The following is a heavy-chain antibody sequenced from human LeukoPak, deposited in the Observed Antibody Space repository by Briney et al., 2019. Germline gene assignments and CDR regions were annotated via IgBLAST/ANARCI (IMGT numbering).Heavy chain of an antibody. CDR2: IDSSGSYT. J-gene: IGHJ4*02. CDR3: AKGSAGGRPYYFDY. Sequence: GGSLRLSCAVSGFTFSSYAMSWVRQAPGKGLEWVSAIDSSGSYTWYDDSVKGRFTISRDNSKNTLYLQMNSLRAEETAVYSCAKGSAGGRPYYFDYWGQGTLVPVSS. V-gene: IGHV3-23*05. D-gene: IGHD6-13*01. CDR1: GFTFSSYA.